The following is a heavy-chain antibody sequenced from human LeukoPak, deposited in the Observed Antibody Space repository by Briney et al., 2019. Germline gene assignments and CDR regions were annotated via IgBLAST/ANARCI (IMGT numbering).Heavy chain of an antibody. CDR3: ARPHCSSTDCHPPEWFDP. CDR2: MNPNSGNT. CDR1: GYTFTNYD. V-gene: IGHV1-8*01. J-gene: IGHJ5*02. D-gene: IGHD2-2*01. Sequence: ASVRVSCKTSGYTFTNYDINWVRQATGQGLERMGWMNPNSGNTGYAQKFQGRVTMTRNTSISTAYMELNSLRSEDTAVYYCARPHCSSTDCHPPEWFDPWGQGTLVTVSS.